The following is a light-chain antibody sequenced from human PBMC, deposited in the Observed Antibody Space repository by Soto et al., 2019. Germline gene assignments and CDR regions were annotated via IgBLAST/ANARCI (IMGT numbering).Light chain of an antibody. J-gene: IGKJ1*01. V-gene: IGKV3-11*01. CDR2: RAS. Sequence: EIVMTQSPATLSVSPGERVTLHCRASQSVTSNLAWYQHKPGQSPRLLIYRASARATGVPDRFSGSGSGTDFTLTISSLEPEDFAVYYCQQRSNWPRWTFGQGTKV. CDR1: QSVTSN. CDR3: QQRSNWPRWT.